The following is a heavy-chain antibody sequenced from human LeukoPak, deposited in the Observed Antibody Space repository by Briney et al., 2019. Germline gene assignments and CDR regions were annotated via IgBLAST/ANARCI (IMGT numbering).Heavy chain of an antibody. Sequence: SETLSLTCAVYGGSFSGYYWSWIRQPPGKGLEWIGEINHSEGTNYNPSLKSRVTISVDTSKNQFSLKLSSVTAADTAVYYCARGRYYYGSGSRNWFDPWGQGTLVTVSS. J-gene: IGHJ5*02. CDR1: GGSFSGYY. V-gene: IGHV4-34*01. CDR3: ARGRYYYGSGSRNWFDP. CDR2: INHSEGT. D-gene: IGHD3-10*01.